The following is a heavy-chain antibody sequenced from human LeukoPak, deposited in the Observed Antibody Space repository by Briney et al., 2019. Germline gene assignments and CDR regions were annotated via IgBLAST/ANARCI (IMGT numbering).Heavy chain of an antibody. CDR3: AIHYTEDIVVGPAASPETRNNWFDP. J-gene: IGHJ5*02. CDR2: INHSGST. V-gene: IGHV4-34*01. D-gene: IGHD2-2*01. Sequence: MSSETLSLTCAVYGGSFSGYYWSWIRQPPGKGLEWIGEINHSGSTNYNPSLKSRVTISVDTSKNQFSLKLRSVTAADTALYYCAIHYTEDIVVGPAASPETRNNWFDPWGQGTLVTVSS. CDR1: GGSFSGYY.